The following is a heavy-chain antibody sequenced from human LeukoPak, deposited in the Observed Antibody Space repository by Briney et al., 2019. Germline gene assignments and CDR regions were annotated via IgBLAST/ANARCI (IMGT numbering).Heavy chain of an antibody. CDR1: GFTFSSYG. J-gene: IGHJ4*02. V-gene: IGHV3-30*02. D-gene: IGHD6-13*01. CDR3: AKGGSSSWYPNFDY. Sequence: GGSLRLSCAASGFTFSSYGMHWVRQAPGKGLEWVAFIRYDGSNKYYADSVKGRFTISRDNSKNTRYLQMNSLRAEDTAVYYCAKGGSSSWYPNFDYWGQGTLVTVSS. CDR2: IRYDGSNK.